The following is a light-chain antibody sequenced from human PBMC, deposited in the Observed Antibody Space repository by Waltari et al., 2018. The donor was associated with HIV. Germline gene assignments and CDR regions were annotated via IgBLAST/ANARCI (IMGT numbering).Light chain of an antibody. CDR1: STDVPTYHY. V-gene: IGLV2-8*01. CDR3: TSYEGKNNLV. Sequence: QSALTQPPSASGSPGQSVTISCTGTSTDVPTYHYASWYQQHPGEAPKILIYEVNKRPSVVPYRFSGSKSGNTASLTVSGLQADDEADYYCTSYEGKNNLVFGGGTKLTVL. J-gene: IGLJ2*01. CDR2: EVN.